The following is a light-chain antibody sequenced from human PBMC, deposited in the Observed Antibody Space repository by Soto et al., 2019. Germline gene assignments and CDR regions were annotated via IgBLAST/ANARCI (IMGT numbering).Light chain of an antibody. CDR3: QQYDGFPLT. V-gene: IGKV1-33*01. CDR2: AAS. Sequence: DIQMTQSPSSLYASVGDTVRFTCQAYQGITHYLNWYQQKPGKAPRLLISAASTLEAGVPSRFTGGGSGTHFTFTISSLQPEDTAIYYCQQYDGFPLTFGPGTTVGIK. CDR1: QGITHY. J-gene: IGKJ3*01.